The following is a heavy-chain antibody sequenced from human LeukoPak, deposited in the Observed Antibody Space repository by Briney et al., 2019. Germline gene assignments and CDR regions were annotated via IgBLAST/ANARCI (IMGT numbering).Heavy chain of an antibody. CDR3: ARGASTSPYYYGMDI. V-gene: IGHV4-59*01. J-gene: IGHJ6*02. CDR2: TYYSGST. Sequence: PSETLSLTSTVSGGSISSYYWSWIRQPPGKGLEWIGYTYYSGSTNYKPTLRSRVTISVDTSKNQFSLRLYSVTAADTAVYYCARGASTSPYYYGMDIWGQGTTVTVSS. CDR1: GGSISSYY. D-gene: IGHD6-6*01.